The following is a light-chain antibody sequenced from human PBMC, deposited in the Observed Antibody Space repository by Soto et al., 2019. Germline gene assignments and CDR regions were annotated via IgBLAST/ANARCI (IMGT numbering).Light chain of an antibody. J-gene: IGLJ1*01. CDR2: DVS. CDR1: SSDVGGYNY. CDR3: SSYTSSSTLYV. V-gene: IGLV2-14*01. Sequence: ALTQPASVSGSPGQSITISCTGTSSDVGGYNYVSWYQQHPGKAPKLMIYDVSNRPSGVSNRFSGSKSGNTASLTISGLQAEDESDYYCSSYTSSSTLYVFGTGTKVTVL.